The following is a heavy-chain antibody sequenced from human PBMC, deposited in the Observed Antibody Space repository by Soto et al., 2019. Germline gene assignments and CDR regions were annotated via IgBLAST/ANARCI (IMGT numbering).Heavy chain of an antibody. CDR1: GGSISSYY. J-gene: IGHJ4*02. D-gene: IGHD3-10*01. CDR3: ASMGYHYGSGSYPLDY. Sequence: QVQLQESGPGLVKPSETLSLTCTVSGGSISSYYWTWIRQPPGKGLEWIGFIYNSGSTHYNPSLRSRVSISVDPSKDQFSLQLRSVTAADAAVYYCASMGYHYGSGSYPLDYWGQGTLVTVSS. V-gene: IGHV4-59*08. CDR2: IYNSGST.